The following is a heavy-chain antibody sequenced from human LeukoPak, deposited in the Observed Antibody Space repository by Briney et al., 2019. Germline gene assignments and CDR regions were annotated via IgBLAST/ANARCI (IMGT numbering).Heavy chain of an antibody. J-gene: IGHJ6*03. CDR3: ARERIYSHYYMDV. V-gene: IGHV3-48*04. D-gene: IGHD5-18*01. CDR2: VSGHSTAI. CDR1: GFTFNDYS. Sequence: GGSLRLSCAASGFTFNDYSMNWVRQAPGKGLEWLAFVSGHSTAIYHADSEKGRFTISRDNAKKTVFLHMNSLRPEDTAVYYCARERIYSHYYMDVWGTGTTVTVSS.